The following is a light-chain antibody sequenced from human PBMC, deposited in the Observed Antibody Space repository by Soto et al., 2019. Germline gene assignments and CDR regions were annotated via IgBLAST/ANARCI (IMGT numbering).Light chain of an antibody. CDR2: GAS. V-gene: IGKV3-20*01. CDR1: PSVSSSY. J-gene: IGKJ2*01. Sequence: EIVLTQSPGTLSLSPGERATLSCRASPSVSSSYLAWYQQKPGQAPRLLIYGASSRATGIPDRFSCSGSGTAFTLTISRLEPEDFAVYYCQQYCSSPVACGQGTKLEIK. CDR3: QQYCSSPVA.